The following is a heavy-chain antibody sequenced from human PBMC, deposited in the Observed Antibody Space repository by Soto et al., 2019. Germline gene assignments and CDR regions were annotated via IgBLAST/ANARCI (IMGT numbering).Heavy chain of an antibody. J-gene: IGHJ4*02. CDR1: GGSINDFY. CDR2: IYYSGST. CDR3: ARVGGVAARTFDY. D-gene: IGHD6-6*01. Sequence: SETLSLTCTVSGGSINDFYWSWIRQPPGKGLEWIGYIYYSGSTDYNPSLKGRVTISVDTSKNQFSLKLRSVTAADAAVYYCARVGGVAARTFDYWGQGTLVTVSS. V-gene: IGHV4-59*01.